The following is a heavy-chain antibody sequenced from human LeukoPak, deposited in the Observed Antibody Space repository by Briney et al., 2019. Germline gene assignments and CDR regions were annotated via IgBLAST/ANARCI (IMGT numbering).Heavy chain of an antibody. CDR3: ARARYSSGWYCFDY. CDR1: GYTFTGYY. Sequence: GASVKVSCKASGYTFTGYYMHWVRQAPGQGLEWMGWINPNSGGTNYAQKFQGRVTMTRDTSISTAYMELSRLRSDDTAVYYCARARYSSGWYCFDYWGQGTLVTVSS. D-gene: IGHD6-19*01. J-gene: IGHJ4*02. CDR2: INPNSGGT. V-gene: IGHV1-2*02.